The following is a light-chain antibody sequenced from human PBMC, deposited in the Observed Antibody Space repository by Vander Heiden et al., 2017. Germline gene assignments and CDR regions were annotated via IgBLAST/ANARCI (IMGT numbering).Light chain of an antibody. Sequence: EIVLTQSPATLSLSPGERATFSCRASQSVSSYLAWYQQKPGQAPRLLIYDASNRATGIPARFSGSGSGTDFTLTISGLEPEDFAVYYCQQRSNWPYTFGQGTKLEIK. J-gene: IGKJ2*01. CDR2: DAS. V-gene: IGKV3-11*01. CDR3: QQRSNWPYT. CDR1: QSVSSY.